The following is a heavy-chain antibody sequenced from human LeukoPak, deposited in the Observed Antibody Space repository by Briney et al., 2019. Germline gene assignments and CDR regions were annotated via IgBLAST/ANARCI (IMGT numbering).Heavy chain of an antibody. J-gene: IGHJ4*02. V-gene: IGHV4-34*01. CDR3: ARGRQYYYGSGRPRAPFDY. D-gene: IGHD3-10*01. CDR2: INHSGST. CDR1: GGSFSGYY. Sequence: PSETQSLTCAVYGGSFSGYYWSWIRQPPGKGLEWIGEINHSGSTNYNPSLKSRVTISVDTSKNQFSLKLSSVTAADTAVYYCARGRQYYYGSGRPRAPFDYWGQGTLVTVSS.